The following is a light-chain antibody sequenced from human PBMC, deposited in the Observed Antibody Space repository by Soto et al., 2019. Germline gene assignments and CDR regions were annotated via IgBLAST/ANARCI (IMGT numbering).Light chain of an antibody. Sequence: EIVLTQSPGTLSLYPGERANLSCRASQSVSSSYLAWYQQKPGQAPRLLIYGASSRATGIPDRFSGSGSGTDFTLTISRLEPEDFAVYYCQQYGSSPWTFGQGTKVEIK. J-gene: IGKJ1*01. CDR1: QSVSSSY. CDR3: QQYGSSPWT. V-gene: IGKV3-20*01. CDR2: GAS.